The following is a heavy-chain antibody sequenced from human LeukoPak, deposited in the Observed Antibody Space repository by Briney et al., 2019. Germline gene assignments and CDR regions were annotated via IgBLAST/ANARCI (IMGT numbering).Heavy chain of an antibody. CDR3: ATSPATGNIYFDL. CDR1: GFTVSNNY. CDR2: LYSGGNT. V-gene: IGHV3-66*01. J-gene: IGHJ2*01. D-gene: IGHD1-1*01. Sequence: GGSLRLSCAASGFTVSNNYMGWVRQAPGKGLEWVSVLYSGGNTYYADSVKGRFIISRDNSKNTLYLQMNSLGAEDTAVYYCATSPATGNIYFDLWGRGTLVTVSS.